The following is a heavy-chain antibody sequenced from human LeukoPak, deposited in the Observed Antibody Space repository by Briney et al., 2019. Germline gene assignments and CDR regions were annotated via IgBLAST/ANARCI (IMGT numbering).Heavy chain of an antibody. Sequence: GGSLRLSCTPSGFTFSTYAMTWVRQAPGKGLEWVSGITGSGGSTYYADSVKGRFTISRDNSKNTLFLQMNSLRVEDTAIYYCATMTAAAATGYWGQGTLVTVSS. CDR2: ITGSGGST. D-gene: IGHD6-13*01. CDR1: GFTFSTYA. CDR3: ATMTAAAATGY. V-gene: IGHV3-23*01. J-gene: IGHJ4*02.